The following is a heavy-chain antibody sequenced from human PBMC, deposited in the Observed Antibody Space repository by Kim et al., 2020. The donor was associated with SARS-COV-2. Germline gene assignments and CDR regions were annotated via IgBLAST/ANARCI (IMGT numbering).Heavy chain of an antibody. CDR1: GFTFSNAW. CDR2: IKSKTDGGTT. V-gene: IGHV3-15*01. D-gene: IGHD2-2*01. J-gene: IGHJ6*02. CDR3: TTVETIVVVPAANYYYYGMDV. Sequence: GGSLRLSCAASGFTFSNAWMSWVRQAPGKGLEWVGRIKSKTDGGTTDYAAPVKGRFTISRDDSKNTLYLQMNSLKTEDTAVYYCTTVETIVVVPAANYYYYGMDVWGQGTTVTVSS.